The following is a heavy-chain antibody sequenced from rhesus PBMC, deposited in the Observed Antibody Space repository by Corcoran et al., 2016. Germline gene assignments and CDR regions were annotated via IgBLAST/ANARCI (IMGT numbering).Heavy chain of an antibody. D-gene: IGHD5-12*01. V-gene: IGHV3-136*01. CDR2: LICASGYI. CDR1: GFTFSSYG. J-gene: IGHJ4*01. CDR3: TRVDGYSYSFDY. Sequence: EVQLVASGGGLVQPGGSLRLSCAALGFTFSSYGMSWVRQGPEKGLECVSSLICASGYIYDADSWKGRFPISIDNAKNSLSLQMNSLRAEDTAVYYCTRVDGYSYSFDYWGQGVLVTVSS.